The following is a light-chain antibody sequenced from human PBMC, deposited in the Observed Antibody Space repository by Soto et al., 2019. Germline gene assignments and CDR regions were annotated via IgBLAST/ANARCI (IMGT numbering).Light chain of an antibody. CDR3: QQRSNWHET. CDR2: DAS. Sequence: EIVLTQSPATLSLSPGERATLSCRASQSVSSYLAWYQQKPGQAPRLLIYDASNRATGIPARFRGSGSGSDFTLTISSLEPGDSAVYYCQQRSNWHETFDAGNNVDIK. J-gene: IGKJ3*01. V-gene: IGKV3-11*01. CDR1: QSVSSY.